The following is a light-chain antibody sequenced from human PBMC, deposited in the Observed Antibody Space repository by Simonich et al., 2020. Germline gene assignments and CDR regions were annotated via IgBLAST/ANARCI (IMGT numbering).Light chain of an antibody. V-gene: IGKV1-5*03. CDR1: RSISSW. J-gene: IGKJ1*01. CDR2: KAS. CDR3: QQYNSYSQA. Sequence: DIQMTQSPSTLSASVGDRVTITCRASRSISSWLAWYQQKPGKAPKLLIYKASSLESGVPTRFSGSGSGTEFTLTISSLQPDDFATYSCQQYNSYSQAFGQGTKVEIK.